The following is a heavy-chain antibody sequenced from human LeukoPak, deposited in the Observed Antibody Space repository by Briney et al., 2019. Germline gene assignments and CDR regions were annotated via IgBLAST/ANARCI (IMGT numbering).Heavy chain of an antibody. D-gene: IGHD4-23*01. CDR2: IYYSGST. Sequence: PSETLSLTCAVYGGSFSGYYWSWIRQPPGKGLEWIGYIYYSGSTNYNPSLKSRVTISVDTSKNQFSLKLSSVTAADTAVYYCASDGGNRAFDIWGQGTMVTVSS. CDR1: GGSFSGYY. V-gene: IGHV4-59*01. J-gene: IGHJ3*02. CDR3: ASDGGNRAFDI.